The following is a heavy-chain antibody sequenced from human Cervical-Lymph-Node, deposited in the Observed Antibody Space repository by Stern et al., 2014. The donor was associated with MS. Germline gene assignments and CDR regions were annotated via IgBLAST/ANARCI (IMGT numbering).Heavy chain of an antibody. V-gene: IGHV3-53*01. CDR3: ATERRS. J-gene: IGHJ5*02. Sequence: EVQLVVSAEALIQPGRSLRLSRISSGFTLSSSSVGLVRYAPGKRLDWVSFIYSGGRSFRTYSVKGRFTISRDNSKNTVYLQMNSLRADDTAVYYWATERRSWGQGALVTVSS. CDR1: GFTLSSSS. CDR2: IYSGGRS.